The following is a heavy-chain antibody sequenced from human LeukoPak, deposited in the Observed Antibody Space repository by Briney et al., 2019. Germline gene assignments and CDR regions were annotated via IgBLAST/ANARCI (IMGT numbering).Heavy chain of an antibody. D-gene: IGHD3-10*01. CDR2: MNPNSGNT. Sequence: ASVKVSCKASAYTFTSYDISWVRQATGQGLEWMGWMNPNSGNTGYAQKFQGRVTMTRNTSISTAYMELSSLRSEDTAVYYCASRYYYGSGSSTHYYGMDVWGQGTTVTVSS. CDR1: AYTFTSYD. CDR3: ASRYYYGSGSSTHYYGMDV. V-gene: IGHV1-8*01. J-gene: IGHJ6*02.